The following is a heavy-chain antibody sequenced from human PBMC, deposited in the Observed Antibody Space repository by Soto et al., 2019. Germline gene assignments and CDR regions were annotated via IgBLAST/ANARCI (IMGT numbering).Heavy chain of an antibody. Sequence: SETPSLTCTVSGGSISSYYWSWIRQPAGKGLEWIGRIYTSGSTNYNPSLKSRVTMSVDTSKNQFSLKLSSVTAADTAVYYCAREVVSVPYYDFWKGSFDPWGQGTLVTVSS. D-gene: IGHD3-3*01. J-gene: IGHJ5*02. CDR2: IYTSGST. CDR3: AREVVSVPYYDFWKGSFDP. V-gene: IGHV4-4*07. CDR1: GGSISSYY.